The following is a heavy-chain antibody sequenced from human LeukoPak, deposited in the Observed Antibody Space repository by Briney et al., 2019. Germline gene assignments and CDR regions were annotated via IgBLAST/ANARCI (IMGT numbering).Heavy chain of an antibody. V-gene: IGHV4-39*02. CDR1: GGSISSSNYY. Sequence: SETLSLTCTVSGGSISSSNYYWGWIRQSPGKGLEWMGTIYYSGSTYYNPSLKSRVTISVDTSRNQFSLKLRSVTAADTAVYYCARDLFSYYYDSSGYGWFDPWGQGTLVTVSS. CDR2: IYYSGST. J-gene: IGHJ5*02. D-gene: IGHD3-22*01. CDR3: ARDLFSYYYDSSGYGWFDP.